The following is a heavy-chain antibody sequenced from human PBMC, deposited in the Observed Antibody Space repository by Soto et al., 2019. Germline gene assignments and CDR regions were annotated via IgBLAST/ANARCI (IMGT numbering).Heavy chain of an antibody. D-gene: IGHD4-17*01. V-gene: IGHV1-69*13. CDR1: GGTFSSYA. J-gene: IGHJ6*02. CDR3: AREMTNVNRKRVKYYYYGMDV. Sequence: SVKVSCKASGGTFSSYAISWVRQAPGQGLEWMGGIIPIFGTANYAQKFQGRVTITADESTSTAYMELSSLRSEDTAVYYCAREMTNVNRKRVKYYYYGMDVWGQGTTVTVSS. CDR2: IIPIFGTA.